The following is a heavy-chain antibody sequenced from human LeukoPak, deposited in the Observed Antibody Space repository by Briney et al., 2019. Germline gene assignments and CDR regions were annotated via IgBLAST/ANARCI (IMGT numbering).Heavy chain of an antibody. CDR3: ATLGWYCTSTTCFFSDY. Sequence: GGSLRLSCAASGFTFSNYVMSWVRQAPGKGLEWVSTISENGGDTYYADSVKGRFTISRDNSKNTLYLQMNSLRAEDTAVYYCATLGWYCTSTTCFFSDYWGQGTLVTVSS. D-gene: IGHD2/OR15-2a*01. J-gene: IGHJ4*02. V-gene: IGHV3-23*01. CDR1: GFTFSNYV. CDR2: ISENGGDT.